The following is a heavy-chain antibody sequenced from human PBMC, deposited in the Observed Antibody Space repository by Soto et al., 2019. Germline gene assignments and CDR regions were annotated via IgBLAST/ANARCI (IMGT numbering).Heavy chain of an antibody. D-gene: IGHD2-2*01. V-gene: IGHV3-30*18. J-gene: IGHJ4*02. CDR1: GFTFTSSG. CDR3: TKGAWCSSTSCYSAASDY. Sequence: GGSLRFSCAASGFTFTSSGMHWVRQAPGKGLEWVAVISYDGSNKLYADSVKGRFTISRDISKNTLYLQMNSLRTEDTAVYYCTKGAWCSSTSCYSAASDYWGQGTRVTVSS. CDR2: ISYDGSNK.